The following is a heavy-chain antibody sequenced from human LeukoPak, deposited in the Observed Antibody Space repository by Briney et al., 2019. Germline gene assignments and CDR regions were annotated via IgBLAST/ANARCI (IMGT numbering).Heavy chain of an antibody. CDR3: ARVNSGWYGRLDY. CDR2: IDGSESI. J-gene: IGHJ4*02. Sequence: SERQSLTCTVSGASTSIYYWSWIRQPAGKGLEWIGCIDGSESIGSNPSLASPVKMSVDTTKNQFSRKLSSATAAVTAVYYCARVNSGWYGRLDYWGPGTLVTVSS. D-gene: IGHD6-19*01. V-gene: IGHV4-4*07. CDR1: GASTSIYY.